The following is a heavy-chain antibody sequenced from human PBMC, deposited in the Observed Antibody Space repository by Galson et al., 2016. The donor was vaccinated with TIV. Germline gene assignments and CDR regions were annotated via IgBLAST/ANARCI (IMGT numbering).Heavy chain of an antibody. CDR2: IYWDDEK. J-gene: IGHJ4*02. D-gene: IGHD2-21*01. CDR1: GFSLSSNGVG. CDR3: AHRRPLTYYFDF. V-gene: IGHV2-5*02. Sequence: PALVKPTQTVTLTCTFSGFSLSSNGVGVGWIRQPPGKALEWLALIYWDDEKRYNPSLESRLSIIKDTSKNKVVLTLTNVDPVDTATYYCAHRRPLTYYFDFRGQGALVTVSS.